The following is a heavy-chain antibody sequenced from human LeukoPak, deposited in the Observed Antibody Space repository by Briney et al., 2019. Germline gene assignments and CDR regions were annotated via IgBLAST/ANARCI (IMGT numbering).Heavy chain of an antibody. J-gene: IGHJ4*02. V-gene: IGHV4-59*01. CDR1: GGSISSYY. CDR2: IYYSGST. CDR3: AREVRTIFGVVILYYFDY. D-gene: IGHD3-3*01. Sequence: SETLSLTCTVSGGSISSYYWSWIRQPPGKGLEWLGYIYYSGSTNYNPSLKSRVTISVDTSKNQFSLKLSSVTAADTAVYYCAREVRTIFGVVILYYFDYWGQGTLVTVSS.